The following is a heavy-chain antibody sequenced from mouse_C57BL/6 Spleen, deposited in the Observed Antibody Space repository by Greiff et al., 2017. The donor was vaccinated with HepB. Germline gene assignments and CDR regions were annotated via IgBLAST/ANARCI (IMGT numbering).Heavy chain of an antibody. CDR1: GFTFSSYA. Sequence: EVKLEESGGGLVKPGGSLKLSCAASGFTFSSYAMSWVRQTPEKRLEWVATISDGGSYTYYPDNVKGRFTISRDNAKNNLYLQMSHLKSEDTAMYYCAREERAYYGSRFAYWGQGTLVTVSA. J-gene: IGHJ3*01. CDR3: AREERAYYGSRFAY. V-gene: IGHV5-4*01. D-gene: IGHD1-1*01. CDR2: ISDGGSYT.